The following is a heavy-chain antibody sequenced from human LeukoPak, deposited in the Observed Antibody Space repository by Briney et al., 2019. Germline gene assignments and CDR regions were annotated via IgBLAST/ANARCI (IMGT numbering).Heavy chain of an antibody. J-gene: IGHJ5*02. Sequence: SETLSLNCTVSGGSVSNYFWNWIGQTPGKGLEWIGYIYYTGGTNYNPSFTTRVTMSVDTSKNQFSLKLTSVTAADTAVYYCARGVRNGGWFDPWGQGTLVTVSS. CDR1: GGSVSNYF. D-gene: IGHD1-14*01. CDR3: ARGVRNGGWFDP. CDR2: IYYTGGT. V-gene: IGHV4-59*02.